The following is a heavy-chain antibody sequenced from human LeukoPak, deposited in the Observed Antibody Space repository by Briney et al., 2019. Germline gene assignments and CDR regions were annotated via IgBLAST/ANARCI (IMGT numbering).Heavy chain of an antibody. J-gene: IGHJ4*02. Sequence: ASVRVSCKVSGYTLTELSMHWVRQAPGKGLEWMGGFDPEDGETIYAQKFQGRVTMTEDTSTDTAYMELSSLRSEDTAVYYCATFFLGQRGEFDYWGQGTLVTVSS. CDR3: ATFFLGQRGEFDY. D-gene: IGHD3-10*01. V-gene: IGHV1-24*01. CDR1: GYTLTELS. CDR2: FDPEDGET.